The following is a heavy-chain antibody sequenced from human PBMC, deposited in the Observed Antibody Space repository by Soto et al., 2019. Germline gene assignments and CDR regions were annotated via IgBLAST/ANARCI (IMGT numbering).Heavy chain of an antibody. CDR2: TYFRSKWYN. D-gene: IGHD5-12*01. CDR3: AKGDNLGPKTGYAFDP. CDR1: GDSVSSNTAS. J-gene: IGHJ5*02. Sequence: SQTLSLTCAISGDSVSSNTASWNWIRQSPSRGLEWPGRTYFRSKWYNDYAVSVKSQIIINPDTSNNQFSLQLNSVTPEDTAVYFCAKGDNLGPKTGYAFDPWGQGIMVTVSS. V-gene: IGHV6-1*01.